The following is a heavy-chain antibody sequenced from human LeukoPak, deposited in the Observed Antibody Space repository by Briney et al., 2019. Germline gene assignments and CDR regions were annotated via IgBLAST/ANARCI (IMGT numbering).Heavy chain of an antibody. J-gene: IGHJ3*02. V-gene: IGHV3-21*01. CDR1: GFTFSSYS. Sequence: GGSLRLSCAASGFTFSSYSMTWVRQAPGKGLEWVSSISSSSSYIYYADSVKGRFTISRDNAKNSLYLQMNSLRAEDTAVYYCARDWDTVNSLASYAFDIWGQGTMVTVSS. CDR2: ISSSSSYI. CDR3: ARDWDTVNSLASYAFDI. D-gene: IGHD4-17*01.